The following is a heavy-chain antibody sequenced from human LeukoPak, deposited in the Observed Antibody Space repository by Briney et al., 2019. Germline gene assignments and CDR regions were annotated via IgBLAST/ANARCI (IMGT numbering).Heavy chain of an antibody. D-gene: IGHD6-19*01. J-gene: IGHJ4*02. Sequence: GGSLRLSCAASGFTFSSYPLHWVRQAPGRGLEWVTLISYDGSKIYYADSVKGRFTISRDNSKNTLYLQMNSLRAEDTAVYYCASGKSSGWSYYFDYWGQGTLVTVSS. CDR2: ISYDGSKI. CDR1: GFTFSSYP. CDR3: ASGKSSGWSYYFDY. V-gene: IGHV3-30*14.